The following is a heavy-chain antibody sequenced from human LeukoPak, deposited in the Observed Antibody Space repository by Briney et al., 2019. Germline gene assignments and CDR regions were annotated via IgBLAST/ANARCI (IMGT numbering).Heavy chain of an antibody. CDR2: IYTSEST. J-gene: IGHJ5*02. CDR1: GGSISSYY. CDR3: ARDLTVAGTGDWFDP. D-gene: IGHD6-19*01. V-gene: IGHV4-4*07. Sequence: PSETLSLTCTVSGGSISSYYWSWIRQPAGKGLEWIGRIYTSESTNYNPSLKSRVTMSVDTSKNQFSLKLSSVTAADTAVYYCARDLTVAGTGDWFDPWGQGTLVTVSS.